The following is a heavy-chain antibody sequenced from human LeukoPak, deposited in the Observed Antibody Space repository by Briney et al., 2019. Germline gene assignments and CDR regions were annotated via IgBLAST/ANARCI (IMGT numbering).Heavy chain of an antibody. CDR1: GGSFSGDY. Sequence: SETLSLTCAVYGGSFSGDYWSWIRQPPGKGLEWIGEINHSGSTNYNPSLKSRVTISVDTSKNQFSLKLSSVTAADTAVYYCARGAPGDIAAAGADYYYGMDVWGQGTTVTVSS. V-gene: IGHV4-34*01. CDR3: ARGAPGDIAAAGADYYYGMDV. D-gene: IGHD6-13*01. J-gene: IGHJ6*02. CDR2: INHSGST.